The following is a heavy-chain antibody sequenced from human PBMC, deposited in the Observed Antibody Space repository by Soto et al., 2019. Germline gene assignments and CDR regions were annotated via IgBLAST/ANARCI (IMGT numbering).Heavy chain of an antibody. CDR1: GFTFSSYA. CDR2: ISYDGSNK. V-gene: IGHV3-30-3*01. CDR3: ARTYYYDSSGYAEDFDY. Sequence: QVQLVESGGGVVQPGRSLRLSCAASGFTFSSYAMHWVRQAPGKGLEWVAVISYDGSNKYYADSVKGRFTISRDNSKNTLYLQMNSLRAEDTAVYYCARTYYYDSSGYAEDFDYWGQGTLVTVSS. D-gene: IGHD3-22*01. J-gene: IGHJ4*02.